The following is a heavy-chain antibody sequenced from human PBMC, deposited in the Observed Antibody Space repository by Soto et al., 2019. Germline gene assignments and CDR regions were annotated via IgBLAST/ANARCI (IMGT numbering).Heavy chain of an antibody. Sequence: GGSLRLSCAASGFIFSNAWMSWVRQAPGKGLEWVGRIKSYTNGGTTDYAAPVKGRFAISRDDSKNTLYLQMNSLKTEDAGVYYCTTGDPINKYWGQGTLVTVSS. CDR3: TTGDPINKY. J-gene: IGHJ4*02. CDR1: GFIFSNAW. CDR2: IKSYTNGGTT. V-gene: IGHV3-15*01.